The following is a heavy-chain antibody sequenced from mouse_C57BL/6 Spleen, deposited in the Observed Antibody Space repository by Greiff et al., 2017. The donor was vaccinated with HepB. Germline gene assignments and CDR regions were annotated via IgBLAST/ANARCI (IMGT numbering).Heavy chain of an antibody. Sequence: EVHLVESGGGLVKPGGSLKLSCAASGFTFSDYGMHWVRQAPEKGLEWVAYISSGSSTIYYADTVKGRFTISRDNAKTTLFLQMTSLRSEDTAMYYCASRTTVVAPYAMDYWGQGTSVTVSS. D-gene: IGHD1-1*01. J-gene: IGHJ4*01. CDR1: GFTFSDYG. CDR3: ASRTTVVAPYAMDY. CDR2: ISSGSSTI. V-gene: IGHV5-17*01.